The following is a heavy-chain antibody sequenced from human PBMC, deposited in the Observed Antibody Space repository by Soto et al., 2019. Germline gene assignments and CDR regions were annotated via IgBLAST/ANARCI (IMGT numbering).Heavy chain of an antibody. Sequence: GXSVQVSFRASGGTFIRYAISWVRQAPGQGLEWMGGIIPIFGTANYAQKFQGRVTITADESTSTAYMELSSLRSEDTAVYYCARDGLLNYGGNSVWGQGTMVTVSS. CDR3: ARDGLLNYGGNSV. CDR2: IIPIFGTA. V-gene: IGHV1-69*13. D-gene: IGHD4-17*01. J-gene: IGHJ3*01. CDR1: GGTFIRYA.